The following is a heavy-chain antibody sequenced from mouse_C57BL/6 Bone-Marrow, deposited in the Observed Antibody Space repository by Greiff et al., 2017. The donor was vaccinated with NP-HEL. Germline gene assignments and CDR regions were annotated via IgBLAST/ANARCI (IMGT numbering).Heavy chain of an antibody. CDR2: IDPENGDT. Sequence: EVQLKQSGAELVRPGASVKLSCTASGFNIKDDYMHWVKQRPEQGLEWIGWIDPENGDTEYASKFQGKATITADTSSNTAYLQLSSLTSEDTAVYYCTTAYSNYFFDYWGQGTTLTVSS. CDR3: TTAYSNYFFDY. J-gene: IGHJ2*01. D-gene: IGHD2-5*01. V-gene: IGHV14-4*01. CDR1: GFNIKDDY.